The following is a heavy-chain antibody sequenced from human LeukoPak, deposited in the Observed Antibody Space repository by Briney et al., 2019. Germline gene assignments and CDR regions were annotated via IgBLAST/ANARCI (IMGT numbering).Heavy chain of an antibody. J-gene: IGHJ6*04. CDR1: GFTFSSYA. CDR3: AKDLNYYYYGMDV. CDR2: ISGSGGST. Sequence: GGSLRLSCVASGFTFSSYAMSWVRQAPGKGLEWVSVISGSGGSTYYADSEKGRFTISRDKSKNTLYPQMNSLRAEDTAVYYCAKDLNYYYYGMDVWGKGTTVTVSS. V-gene: IGHV3-23*01.